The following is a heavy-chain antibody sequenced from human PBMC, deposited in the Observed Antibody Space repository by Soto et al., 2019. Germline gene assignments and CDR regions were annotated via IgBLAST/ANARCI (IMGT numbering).Heavy chain of an antibody. CDR2: IKQDGSEK. CDR3: ARDGGELVPGY. CDR1: GFTFSSHW. Sequence: EVQLVESGGGLVQPGGSLRLSCAASGFTFSSHWMSWVRQAPGKGLEWVANIKQDGSEKYYVNSLKGRFSISRDNAKNSLYLQMNRLSVEGTAVYYCARDGGELVPGYWGLGTLVTVSS. D-gene: IGHD6-6*01. J-gene: IGHJ4*02. V-gene: IGHV3-7*01.